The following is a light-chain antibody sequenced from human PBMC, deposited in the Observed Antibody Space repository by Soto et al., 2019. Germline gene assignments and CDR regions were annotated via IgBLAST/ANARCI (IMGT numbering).Light chain of an antibody. V-gene: IGKV3-20*01. CDR1: QSVSSSY. J-gene: IGKJ1*01. CDR3: QHYGTSPKT. CDR2: GAS. Sequence: DIVLTQSPGTLSLSPGERATLPCRASQSVSSSYLAWYHQKPGQAPRLLIYGASTRATGIPDRFSGSGSGTDFILTINRLEPEDFAVYYCQHYGTSPKTFGQGTKVEI.